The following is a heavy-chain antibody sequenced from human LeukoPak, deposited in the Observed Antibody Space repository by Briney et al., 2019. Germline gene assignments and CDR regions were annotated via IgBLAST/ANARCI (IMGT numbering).Heavy chain of an antibody. Sequence: GGSLRLSCAASGFTFNSYWVSWVRQAPGKGLEWVANIKQDGSEKYYVDSVKGRFTISRDNAKNSLYLQMNSLRAEDTAVYYCARRPDSSSLYDGDYWGQGTLVTVSS. CDR1: GFTFNSYW. V-gene: IGHV3-7*01. CDR3: ARRPDSSSLYDGDY. J-gene: IGHJ4*02. CDR2: IKQDGSEK. D-gene: IGHD6-13*01.